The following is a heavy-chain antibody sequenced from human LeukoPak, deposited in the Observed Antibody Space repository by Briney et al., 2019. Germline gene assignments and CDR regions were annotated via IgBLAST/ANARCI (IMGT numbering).Heavy chain of an antibody. D-gene: IGHD3-22*01. CDR1: GFTFSSYA. J-gene: IGHJ5*02. CDR2: ISGSGGRT. V-gene: IGHV3-23*01. CDR3: AKTRPDDSSGYYYGGTFDP. Sequence: GGSLRLSCAASGFTFSSYAMSWVRQAPGKGLEWVSAISGSGGRTYYADSVKGRFTISRDNSKNTLYLQMNSLRAEDTAVYYCAKTRPDDSSGYYYGGTFDPWGQGTLVTVSS.